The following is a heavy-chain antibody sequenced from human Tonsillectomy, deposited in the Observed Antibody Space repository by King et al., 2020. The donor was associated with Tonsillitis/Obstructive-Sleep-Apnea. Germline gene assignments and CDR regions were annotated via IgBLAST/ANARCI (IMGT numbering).Heavy chain of an antibody. Sequence: VQLVESGAEVKKPGASVKVSCKASGYTFTSYYMHWVRQAPGQGLEWMGIINPSGGSTSYAQKFQGRVTMTRDTSTSTVYMELSSLRSEDTAVYYCAAGVVPAAIGGDFVNWGQGTLVTVSS. CDR2: INPSGGST. CDR3: AAGVVPAAIGGDFVN. V-gene: IGHV1-46*01. J-gene: IGHJ4*02. D-gene: IGHD2-2*02. CDR1: GYTFTSYY.